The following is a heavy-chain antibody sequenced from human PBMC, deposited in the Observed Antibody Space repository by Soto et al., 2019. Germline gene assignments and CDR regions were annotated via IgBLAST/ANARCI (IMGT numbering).Heavy chain of an antibody. CDR1: GFTFSTYG. J-gene: IGHJ4*02. V-gene: IGHV3-33*01. CDR3: VITSYGGSHRVFDY. Sequence: GGSLRLSCAASGFTFSTYGMHWVRQAPGKGLEWLAVIWYDGSNKYYADSVKGRFTISRDNSKNTLYLQMNSLRAEDTAVYYCVITSYGGSHRVFDYCGQGTLVPVSS. CDR2: IWYDGSNK. D-gene: IGHD1-20*01.